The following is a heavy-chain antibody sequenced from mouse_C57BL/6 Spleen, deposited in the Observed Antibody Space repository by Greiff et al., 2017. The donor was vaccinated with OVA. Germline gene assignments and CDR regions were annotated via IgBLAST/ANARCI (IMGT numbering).Heavy chain of an antibody. CDR3: ARYGSRAMDY. V-gene: IGHV1-64*01. Sequence: VQLQQSGAELVKPGASVKLSCKASGYTFTSYWMHWVKQRPGKGLEWIGMIHPNSGSTNYNEKFKSKATLTVDKSSSTAYMQLSSLTSEDSAVYYCARYGSRAMDYWGQGTSVTVSS. CDR2: IHPNSGST. D-gene: IGHD1-1*01. CDR1: GYTFTSYW. J-gene: IGHJ4*01.